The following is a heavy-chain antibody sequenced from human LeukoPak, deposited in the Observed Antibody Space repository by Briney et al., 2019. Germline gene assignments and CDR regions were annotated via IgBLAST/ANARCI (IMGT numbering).Heavy chain of an antibody. J-gene: IGHJ4*02. Sequence: SETLSLTCAVSGDSISSHYWSWIRQHPGKGLEWIGYIDYSGGTNYNPSLKSRVTISVDTSKNQFSLNLSSVTAADTAVYYCARGHYYDTSGDYWGQGTLVTVSS. CDR2: IDYSGGT. CDR1: GDSISSHY. D-gene: IGHD3-22*01. V-gene: IGHV4-59*11. CDR3: ARGHYYDTSGDY.